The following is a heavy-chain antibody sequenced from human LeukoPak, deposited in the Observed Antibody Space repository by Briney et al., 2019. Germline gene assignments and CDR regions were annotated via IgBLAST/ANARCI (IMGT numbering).Heavy chain of an antibody. CDR1: GFTFSNYA. J-gene: IGHJ4*02. Sequence: GGSLRLSCVASGFTFSNYAMSWVRQAPAGGLEWVSSLRGDGETFYADSVNGRFSLSRDESRNTVSLQLNNLRVDDTAVYYCAKASWVSSADAVLWGQGTLVTVSS. D-gene: IGHD3-16*01. CDR3: AKASWVSSADAVL. CDR2: LRGDGET. V-gene: IGHV3-23*01.